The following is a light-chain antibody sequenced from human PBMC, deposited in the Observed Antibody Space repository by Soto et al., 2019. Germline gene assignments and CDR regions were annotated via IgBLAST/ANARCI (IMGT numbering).Light chain of an antibody. CDR1: NIGSKS. J-gene: IGLJ2*01. CDR2: FDS. V-gene: IGLV3-21*04. Sequence: SYELTQPPSVSVAPGKTARITCGGNNIGSKSVHWYQQKPGQAPVLVIYFDSDRPSGIPERFSGSNSGNTATLTISRVEAGDEADYYCQVWDSSGDHAVFGGGTKLTVL. CDR3: QVWDSSGDHAV.